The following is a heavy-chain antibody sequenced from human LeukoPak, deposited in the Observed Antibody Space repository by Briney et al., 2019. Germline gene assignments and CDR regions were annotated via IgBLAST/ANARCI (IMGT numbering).Heavy chain of an antibody. V-gene: IGHV1-46*01. CDR3: ARDFGEMPNY. CDR2: IDPSGGST. D-gene: IGHD5-24*01. Sequence: SVNVSCMASGYTFTRYYMHWVRQAPGQGLEWMGIIDPSGGSTSYAQKFQGGVTMTRDATTSTVYLELSSLRSEDTAVYYCARDFGEMPNYWGQGTLVTVSS. CDR1: GYTFTRYY. J-gene: IGHJ4*02.